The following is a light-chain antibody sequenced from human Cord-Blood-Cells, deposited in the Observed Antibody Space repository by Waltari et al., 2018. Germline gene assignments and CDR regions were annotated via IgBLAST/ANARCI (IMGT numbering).Light chain of an antibody. V-gene: IGKV3-15*01. Sequence: TQSPATLSVSPGERATLSCRASQSVSSNLAWYQQKPGQAPRLLIYGASTRATGIPARFSGSGSGTEFTLTISSLQSEDFAVYYCQQYNNWPPYTFGQGTELEIK. J-gene: IGKJ2*01. CDR2: GAS. CDR1: QSVSSN. CDR3: QQYNNWPPYT.